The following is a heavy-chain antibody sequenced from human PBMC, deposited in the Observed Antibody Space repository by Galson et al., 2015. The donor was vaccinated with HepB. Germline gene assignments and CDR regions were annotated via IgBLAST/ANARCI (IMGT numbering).Heavy chain of an antibody. CDR3: ARDYQNYDFWSGYFMKDYYYYYMDV. CDR1: GGTFSSYA. CDR2: IIPILGIA. Sequence: SVKVSCKASGGTFSSYAISWVRQAHGQGLEWMGGIIPILGIANYAQKFQGRVTITADKSTSTAYMELSSLRSEDTAVYYCARDYQNYDFWSGYFMKDYYYYYMDVWGKGTTVTVSS. J-gene: IGHJ6*03. D-gene: IGHD3-3*01. V-gene: IGHV1-69*10.